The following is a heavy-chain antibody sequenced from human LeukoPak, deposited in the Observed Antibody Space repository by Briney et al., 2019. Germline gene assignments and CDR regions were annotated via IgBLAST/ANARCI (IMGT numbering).Heavy chain of an antibody. D-gene: IGHD5-24*01. Sequence: TSETLSLTCTVSGGSISSYYWSWIRQTPGKGLEWIGYIYYSGTTDYNPSLKSRVTISVDRSKNQFSLRLSSVTAADTAIYYCARHIRAGYNFFDYWGQGILVTVSS. J-gene: IGHJ4*02. CDR2: IYYSGTT. V-gene: IGHV4-59*08. CDR3: ARHIRAGYNFFDY. CDR1: GGSISSYY.